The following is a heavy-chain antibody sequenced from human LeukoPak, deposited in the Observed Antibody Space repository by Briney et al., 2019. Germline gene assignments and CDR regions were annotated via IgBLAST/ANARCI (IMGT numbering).Heavy chain of an antibody. J-gene: IGHJ2*01. D-gene: IGHD3-22*01. CDR3: ARVRMIAHPRTYWYFDL. CDR2: IYYSGST. Sequence: SETPSLTCTVSGGSISSSSYYWGWIRQPPGKGLEWIGSIYYSGSTYYNPSLKSRVTISVDTSKNQFSLKLSSVTAADTAVYYCARVRMIAHPRTYWYFDLWGRGTLVTVSS. CDR1: GGSISSSSYY. V-gene: IGHV4-39*07.